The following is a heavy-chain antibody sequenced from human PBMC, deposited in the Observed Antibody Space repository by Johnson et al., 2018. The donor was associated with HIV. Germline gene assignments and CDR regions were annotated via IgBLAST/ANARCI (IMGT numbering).Heavy chain of an antibody. V-gene: IGHV3-7*01. Sequence: EVQLVESGGSVVQPGRSLRLSCAASGFTLSSYWMNWVRQAPGKGLEWVANIRHDGSERYYVDSVKGRFTISRDNAKNSLYLRMNSLRAEDTAVYYCVREWLYDAFDIWGQGTMVSVSS. J-gene: IGHJ3*02. D-gene: IGHD3-22*01. CDR3: VREWLYDAFDI. CDR1: GFTLSSYW. CDR2: IRHDGSER.